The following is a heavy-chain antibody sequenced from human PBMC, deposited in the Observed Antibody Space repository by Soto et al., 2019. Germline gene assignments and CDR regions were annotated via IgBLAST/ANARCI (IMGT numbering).Heavy chain of an antibody. CDR3: AREKFSYDFWSGYDFSYGMDV. CDR1: GFTFSSYG. V-gene: IGHV3-33*01. J-gene: IGHJ6*02. Sequence: GGSLRLSCAASGFTFSSYGMHWVRQAPGKGLEWVAVIWYDGSNKYYADSVKGRFTISRDNSKNTLYLQMNSLRAEDTAVYYCAREKFSYDFWSGYDFSYGMDVRGQGTTVTVSS. CDR2: IWYDGSNK. D-gene: IGHD3-3*01.